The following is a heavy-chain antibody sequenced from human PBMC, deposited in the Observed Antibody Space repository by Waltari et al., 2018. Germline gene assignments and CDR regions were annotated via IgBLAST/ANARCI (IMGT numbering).Heavy chain of an antibody. CDR1: GYSISSGYY. J-gene: IGHJ4*02. CDR3: AAIAARALRNY. CDR2: IYHSGST. V-gene: IGHV4-38-2*01. Sequence: QVQLQESGPGLVKPSETLSLTCAVSGYSISSGYYWGWIRQPPGKGLEWIGSIYHSGSTYYNPSLKSRVTISVDTSTDTAYMELSSLRSEDTAVYYCAAIAARALRNYWGQGTLVTVSS. D-gene: IGHD6-6*01.